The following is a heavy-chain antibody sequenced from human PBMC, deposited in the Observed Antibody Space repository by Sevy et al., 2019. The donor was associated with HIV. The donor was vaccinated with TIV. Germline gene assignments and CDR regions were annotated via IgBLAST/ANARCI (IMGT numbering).Heavy chain of an antibody. CDR3: AATSGTWDDAFDL. Sequence: GGSLRLSCEASGFTFSSLSMSWVRQAPGKGLEWVSYIGSDGTTKHYAESMRGRFTISRDNAKNSLYLQINSLRAKDTAVYYCAATSGTWDDAFDLWGQGTMVTVSS. D-gene: IGHD2-15*01. J-gene: IGHJ3*01. CDR2: IGSDGTTK. V-gene: IGHV3-48*01. CDR1: GFTFSSLS.